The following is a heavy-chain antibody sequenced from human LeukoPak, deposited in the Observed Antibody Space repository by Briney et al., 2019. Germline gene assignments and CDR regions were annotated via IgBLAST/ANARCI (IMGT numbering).Heavy chain of an antibody. CDR2: IYYSGST. CDR1: GGSISSSSYY. Sequence: SETLSLTCTVSGGSISSSSYYWGWIRQPPGQGLVWIGSIYYSGSTYYNPSLKSRVTISVDTSKNQFSLKLSSVTAADTAVYYCARSGRADSYYGSGSYYTFFDYWGQGTLVTVSS. D-gene: IGHD3-10*01. V-gene: IGHV4-39*01. J-gene: IGHJ4*02. CDR3: ARSGRADSYYGSGSYYTFFDY.